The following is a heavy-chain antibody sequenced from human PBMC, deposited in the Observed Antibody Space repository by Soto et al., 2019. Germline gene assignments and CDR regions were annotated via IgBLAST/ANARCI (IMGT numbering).Heavy chain of an antibody. CDR3: SLFDAAGCSSTSCYAGPLSY. V-gene: IGHV3-30*03. J-gene: IGHJ4*02. D-gene: IGHD2-2*01. CDR2: ISYDGSNK. CDR1: GFTFSSYG. Sequence: GGSLRLSCAASGFTFSSYGMHWVRQAPGKGLKWVAVISYDGSNKYYADYVKGRFTISRDNSKNTLYLQMNSLSAEDRAVYYCSLFDAAGCSSTSCYAGPLSYWGQGTLVTVFS.